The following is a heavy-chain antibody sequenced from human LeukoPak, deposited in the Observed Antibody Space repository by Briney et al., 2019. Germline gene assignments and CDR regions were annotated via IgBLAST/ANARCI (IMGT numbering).Heavy chain of an antibody. CDR1: GGTFSSYA. CDR2: IIPIFGTA. V-gene: IGHV1-69*13. CDR3: AAEARGDCYCFDY. D-gene: IGHD2-21*02. J-gene: IGHJ4*02. Sequence: SVKVSCKASGGTFSSYAISWVRQAPGQGLEWMGGIIPIFGTANCAQKFQGRVTITADESTSTAYMELSSLRSEDTAVYYCAAEARGDCYCFDYWGQGTLVTVSS.